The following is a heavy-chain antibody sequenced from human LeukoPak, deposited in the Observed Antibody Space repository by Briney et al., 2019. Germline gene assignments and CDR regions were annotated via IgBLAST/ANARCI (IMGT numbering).Heavy chain of an antibody. Sequence: IPSETLSLTCTVSGGSISSSSYYWGWIRQPPGKGLEWIGSIYYSGSTYYNPSLKSRVTISVDTSKNQFSLKLSSVTAADTAVYYCARHIGRLWFGELLRGFDYWGQGTLVTVSS. CDR3: ARHIGRLWFGELLRGFDY. CDR1: GGSISSSSYY. D-gene: IGHD3-10*01. CDR2: IYYSGST. V-gene: IGHV4-39*01. J-gene: IGHJ4*02.